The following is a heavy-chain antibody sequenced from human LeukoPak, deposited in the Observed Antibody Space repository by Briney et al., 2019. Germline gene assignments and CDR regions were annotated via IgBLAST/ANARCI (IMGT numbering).Heavy chain of an antibody. CDR3: ARGRIAAAGGGSFDY. CDR2: INHSGST. J-gene: IGHJ4*02. D-gene: IGHD6-13*01. CDR1: GGSFSGYY. V-gene: IGHV4-34*01. Sequence: SETLSLTCAVYGGSFSGYYWSWIRQPPGKGLEWIGEINHSGSTNYNPSLKSRVTISVDTSKNQFSLKLSSVTAADTAVYYCARGRIAAAGGGSFDYWGQGTLVTVPS.